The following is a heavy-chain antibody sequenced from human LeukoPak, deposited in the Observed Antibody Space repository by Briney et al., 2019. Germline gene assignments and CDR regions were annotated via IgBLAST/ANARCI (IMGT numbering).Heavy chain of an antibody. CDR2: ISAYNGNT. D-gene: IGHD3-9*01. V-gene: IGHV1-18*01. CDR1: GYTFNSYG. J-gene: IGHJ4*02. Sequence: ASVKVSCKASGYTFNSYGISWVRQAPGQGLEWMGWISAYNGNTNYAQKLQGRVTMTTDTSTSTAYMELRSLRSDDTAVYYCARDRKYYDILTGYYCFDYWGQGTLVTVSS. CDR3: ARDRKYYDILTGYYCFDY.